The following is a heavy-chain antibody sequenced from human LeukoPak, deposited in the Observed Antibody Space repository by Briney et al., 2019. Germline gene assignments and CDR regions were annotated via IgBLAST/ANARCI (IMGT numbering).Heavy chain of an antibody. D-gene: IGHD3-10*01. CDR1: GGTFSSYA. V-gene: IGHV1-69*05. J-gene: IGHJ4*02. CDR2: IIPIFGTA. Sequence: SVKVSCKASGGTFSSYAISWVRQAPGQGLEWMGGIIPIFGTANYAQKFQGRVTITTDESTSTAYMELSSLRSEDTAVYYCATIMVRAGGRFDYWGQGTLVTVSS. CDR3: ATIMVRAGGRFDY.